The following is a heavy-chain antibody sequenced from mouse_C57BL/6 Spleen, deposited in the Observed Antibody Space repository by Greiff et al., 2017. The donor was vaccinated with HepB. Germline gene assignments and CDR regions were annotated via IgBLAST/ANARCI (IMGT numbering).Heavy chain of an antibody. CDR3: ARDYYGNYEWYFDV. CDR2: ISDGGSYT. CDR1: GFTFSSYA. D-gene: IGHD2-1*01. V-gene: IGHV5-4*01. Sequence: EVKVVESGGGLVKPGGSLKLSCAASGFTFSSYAMSWVRQTPEKRLEWVATISDGGSYTYYPDNVKGRFTISRDNAKNNLYLQMSHLKSEDTAMYYCARDYYGNYEWYFDVWGTGTTVTVSS. J-gene: IGHJ1*03.